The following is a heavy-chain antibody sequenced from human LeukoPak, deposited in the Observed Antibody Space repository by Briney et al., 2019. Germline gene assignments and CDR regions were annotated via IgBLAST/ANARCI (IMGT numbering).Heavy chain of an antibody. D-gene: IGHD3/OR15-3a*01. V-gene: IGHV4-59*01. CDR3: ARYEEFSTGYSASSPRHYFDL. Sequence: PSETLSLTCTVSGGSINSYYWSWIRQPPGKGLECIGHIYYTGSTYYKPSLESRVTISVDTAKNQISLKLSSVTAADTAVYYCARYEEFSTGYSASSPRHYFDLWGRGTLVTVSS. J-gene: IGHJ4*02. CDR1: GGSINSYY. CDR2: IYYTGST.